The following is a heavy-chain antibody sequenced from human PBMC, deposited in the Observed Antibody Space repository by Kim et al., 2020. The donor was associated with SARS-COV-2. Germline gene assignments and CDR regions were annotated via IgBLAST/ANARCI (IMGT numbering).Heavy chain of an antibody. J-gene: IGHJ6*02. CDR2: ISAYNGNT. D-gene: IGHD3-9*01. V-gene: IGHV1-18*01. Sequence: ASVKVSCKASGYTFTSYGISWVRQAPGQGLEWMGWISAYNGNTNYAQKLQGRVTMTTDTSTSTAYMELRSLRSDDTAVYYCARGSYDILTGYWAAYYYYGMDVWGQGTTVTVSS. CDR1: GYTFTSYG. CDR3: ARGSYDILTGYWAAYYYYGMDV.